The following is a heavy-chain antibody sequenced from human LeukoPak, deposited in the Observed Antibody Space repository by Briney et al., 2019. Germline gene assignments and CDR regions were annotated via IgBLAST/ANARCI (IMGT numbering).Heavy chain of an antibody. CDR2: INGDGSSS. J-gene: IGHJ6*02. CDR3: TRNPGMDV. Sequence: GRSLRLSCAASGFTFSSSAMSWVRQAPGKGLVWFSRINGDGSSSTYADSVKGRFTISRDNAKNTLYLQMNSLRTEDTAVYYCTRNPGMDVWGQGTTVTVSS. V-gene: IGHV3-74*01. CDR1: GFTFSSSA.